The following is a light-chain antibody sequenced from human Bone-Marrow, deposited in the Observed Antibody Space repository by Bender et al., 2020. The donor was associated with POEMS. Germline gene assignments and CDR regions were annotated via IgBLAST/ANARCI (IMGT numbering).Light chain of an antibody. V-gene: IGLV3-1*01. CDR1: YLGDKY. Sequence: SYEVTQPPSVSVSPGQTASITCSGDYLGDKYVSWYQQKPVQSPVLVTYQDTKRPSGIPERFSGSNSGNTATLTISGTQAMDEADYYCQARDTYSVIFGGGTKLTVL. J-gene: IGLJ2*01. CDR2: QDT. CDR3: QARDTYSVI.